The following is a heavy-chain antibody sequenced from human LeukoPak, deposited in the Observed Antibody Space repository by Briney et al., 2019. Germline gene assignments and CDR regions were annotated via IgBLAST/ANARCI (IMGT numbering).Heavy chain of an antibody. CDR1: GFTFDEYG. V-gene: IGHV3-20*04. CDR3: VRGPRVGAAGFVYYHYMDV. D-gene: IGHD1-26*01. Sequence: GGSLRLSCAASGFTFDEYGMSWVRQVPGKGLEWVSGINWNGGSTGYADSVKGRFTISRDNSKNTQYLQMNSLRAEDTAVYYCVRGPRVGAAGFVYYHYMDVWGKGTTVTVSS. CDR2: INWNGGST. J-gene: IGHJ6*03.